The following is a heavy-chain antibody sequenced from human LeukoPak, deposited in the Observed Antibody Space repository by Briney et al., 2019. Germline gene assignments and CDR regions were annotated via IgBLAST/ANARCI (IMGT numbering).Heavy chain of an antibody. J-gene: IGHJ4*02. CDR1: GGSISSYY. CDR2: IYYSGST. D-gene: IGHD4-17*01. Sequence: SETLSLTCTVSGGSISSYYWSWIRQPPGKGLEWIGYIYYSGSTYYNPSLKSRVTISVDTSKNQFSLKLSSVTAADTAVYYCARQEAKRYGDYVDYWGQGTLVTVSS. CDR3: ARQEAKRYGDYVDY. V-gene: IGHV4-59*04.